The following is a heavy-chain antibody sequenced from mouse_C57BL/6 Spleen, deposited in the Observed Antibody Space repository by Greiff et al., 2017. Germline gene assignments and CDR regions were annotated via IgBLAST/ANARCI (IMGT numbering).Heavy chain of an antibody. CDR1: GYTFTDYY. V-gene: IGHV1-76*01. D-gene: IGHD1-1*01. CDR2: IYPGSGNT. CDR3: ARGLLLRPYAMDY. Sequence: QVQLKESGAELVRPGASVKLSCKASGYTFTDYYINWVKQRPGQGLEWIARIYPGSGNTYYNEKFKGKATLTAEKSSSTAYMQLSSLTSEDSAVYFCARGLLLRPYAMDYWGQGTSVTVSS. J-gene: IGHJ4*01.